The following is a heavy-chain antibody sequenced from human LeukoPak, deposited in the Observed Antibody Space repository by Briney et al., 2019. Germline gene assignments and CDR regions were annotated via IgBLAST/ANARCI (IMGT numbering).Heavy chain of an antibody. CDR2: ITPIFDTT. CDR1: GGTFSSYA. V-gene: IGHV1-69*01. D-gene: IGHD1-20*01. CDR3: AREGGGVDGKLTGYAWVYHFDQ. J-gene: IGHJ4*02. Sequence: GASVKVSCKASGGTFSSYAISWVRQAPGQGLEWMGEITPIFDTTNYAQNFQDRVTITADEFTTTAYMELKSLRPEDTAVYYCAREGGGVDGKLTGYAWVYHFDQWGQGTLVTVSS.